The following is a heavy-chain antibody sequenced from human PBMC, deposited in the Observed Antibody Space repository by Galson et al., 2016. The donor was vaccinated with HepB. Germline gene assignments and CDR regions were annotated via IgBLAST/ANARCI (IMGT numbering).Heavy chain of an antibody. Sequence: PALVKPTQTLTLTCTLSGFSLSTRTMRVSWIRQPPGKALEWLARIDWDDGKFYNSSLKTRLTISKDTSKNQVVLAMTNMDPLDTATYYCARILRADLGAFDLWGQGTMVTVSS. CDR3: ARILRADLGAFDL. J-gene: IGHJ3*01. V-gene: IGHV2-70*04. CDR2: IDWDDGK. CDR1: GFSLSTRTMR.